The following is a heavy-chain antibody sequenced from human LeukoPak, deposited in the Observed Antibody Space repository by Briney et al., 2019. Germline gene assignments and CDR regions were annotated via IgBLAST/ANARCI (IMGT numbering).Heavy chain of an antibody. D-gene: IGHD2-15*01. Sequence: GGSLRLSCVVSGFTLSHYGMHWVRQAPGKGLEWVEVIWHDGSDKYYADSVKGRFTISRDNSKNTLFLEMNSLRAEDTAVYYCATKTGHCSGGSCYDYWGQGTLVTVSS. CDR3: ATKTGHCSGGSCYDY. CDR1: GFTLSHYG. CDR2: IWHDGSDK. J-gene: IGHJ4*02. V-gene: IGHV3-33*03.